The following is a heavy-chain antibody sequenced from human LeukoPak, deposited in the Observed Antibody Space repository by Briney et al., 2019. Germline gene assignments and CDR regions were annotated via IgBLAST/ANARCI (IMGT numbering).Heavy chain of an antibody. CDR1: GGSISSYY. CDR3: ARTIATAGTPFDY. Sequence: SETLSLTCTVSGGSISSYYWNWSRRPPGKGREWIGYIYYTGTTKYIPSLKSRVTISIDRSKNTFSLKLSSLSAADTAVYYCARTIATAGTPFDYWGQGTLVTVSS. J-gene: IGHJ4*02. CDR2: IYYTGTT. V-gene: IGHV4-59*12. D-gene: IGHD6-13*01.